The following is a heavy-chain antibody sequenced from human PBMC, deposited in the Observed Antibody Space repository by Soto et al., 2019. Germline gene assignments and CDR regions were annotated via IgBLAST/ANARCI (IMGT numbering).Heavy chain of an antibody. CDR2: ISTCNGNT. V-gene: IGHV1-18*04. CDR1: GYTFTSYY. D-gene: IGHD6-13*01. CDR3: ARTDSRPQDFDY. J-gene: IGHJ4*02. Sequence: ASVKVSCKASGYTFTSYYMHWVRQAPGQGLEWIGRISTCNGNTNYAKKIQGRVTMTTDTSTSTVYMEMRSLRSDDTAVYYCARTDSRPQDFDYWGQGTLVTSPQ.